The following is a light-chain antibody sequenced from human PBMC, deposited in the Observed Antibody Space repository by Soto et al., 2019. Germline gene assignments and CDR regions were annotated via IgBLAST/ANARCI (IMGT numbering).Light chain of an antibody. CDR1: ETVATN. CDR3: QQRSNWPRT. V-gene: IGKV3-15*01. CDR2: GAS. J-gene: IGKJ1*01. Sequence: EVVMTQSPATLSVSPGERATLSCRASETVATNLAWYQQKPGQAPRLLISGASTRAAGISDRFRGSGSGTEFTLTISSLRSEDSAVYYCQQRSNWPRTFGQGTKVDIK.